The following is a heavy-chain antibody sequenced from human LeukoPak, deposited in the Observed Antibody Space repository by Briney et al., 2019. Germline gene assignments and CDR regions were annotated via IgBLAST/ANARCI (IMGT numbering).Heavy chain of an antibody. Sequence: GGSLRLSCVVSGFRFSSYVMSWVRQAPGKGLEWVSVISGSGYSANYAESVKGRFSISRDNSKNTVFLQINSLRAEDTAVYYCAREGFSRGYYQYYYMDVWGKGTTVTVSS. CDR1: GFRFSSYV. CDR2: ISGSGYSA. J-gene: IGHJ6*03. V-gene: IGHV3-23*01. CDR3: AREGFSRGYYQYYYMDV. D-gene: IGHD3-3*02.